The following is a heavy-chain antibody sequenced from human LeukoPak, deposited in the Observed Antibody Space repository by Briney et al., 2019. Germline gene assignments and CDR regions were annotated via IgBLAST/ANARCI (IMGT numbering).Heavy chain of an antibody. D-gene: IGHD3-10*01. CDR1: GDSVSTNSAA. J-gene: IGHJ3*02. CDR3: ARGRDSAFDI. V-gene: IGHV6-1*01. Sequence: SQTLSLTCAISGDSVSTNSAAWNWIRQSPSRGLEFLGRTYYRSKWYNDYAVSVKSRITINPDASKNQFSLQLNSVTPDDTAVYFCARGRDSAFDIWGQGTMVTVSS. CDR2: TYYRSKWYN.